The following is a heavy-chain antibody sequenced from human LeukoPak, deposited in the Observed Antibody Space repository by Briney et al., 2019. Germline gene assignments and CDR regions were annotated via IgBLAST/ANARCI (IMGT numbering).Heavy chain of an antibody. CDR2: ISLNGDST. CDR3: AKEEVPNDY. CDR1: GFSLGRNA. D-gene: IGHD2-2*01. V-gene: IGHV3-23*01. J-gene: IGHJ4*02. Sequence: GGSLRLSCAVSGFSLGRNAMCWVRQAPGKGLEWVSAISLNGDSTYYADSVQGRFTISRDTSKNTLFLQMDTLRVEDTATYYCAKEEVPNDYWGQGTLVTVSS.